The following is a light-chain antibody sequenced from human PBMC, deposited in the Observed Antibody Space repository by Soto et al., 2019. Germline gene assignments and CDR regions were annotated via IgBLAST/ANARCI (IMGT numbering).Light chain of an antibody. J-gene: IGLJ1*01. Sequence: QSVLTQPAPVSASPVQSITISCTGTSSDVGGYNYVSWYQQHPGKAPKIRTYDVSKRPSAVSNRFSRSKSGNTASLTISGLQAEDEADYYCSSYTSSSTLLFGTGTKVTVL. V-gene: IGLV2-14*01. CDR1: SSDVGGYNY. CDR2: DVS. CDR3: SSYTSSSTLL.